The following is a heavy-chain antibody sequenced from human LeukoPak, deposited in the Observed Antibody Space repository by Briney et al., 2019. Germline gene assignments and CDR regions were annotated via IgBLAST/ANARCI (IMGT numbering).Heavy chain of an antibody. D-gene: IGHD6-19*01. Sequence: PSETLSLTCTVSGGSISSNSYSWGWIRQPPGKGLEWIGYIYYSGSTNYNPSLKSRVTISEDTSKNQFSLKLSSVTAADTAVYYCARGPFYSSGWTPLDYWGQGTLVTVSS. CDR2: IYYSGST. J-gene: IGHJ4*02. V-gene: IGHV4-61*05. CDR3: ARGPFYSSGWTPLDY. CDR1: GGSISSNSYS.